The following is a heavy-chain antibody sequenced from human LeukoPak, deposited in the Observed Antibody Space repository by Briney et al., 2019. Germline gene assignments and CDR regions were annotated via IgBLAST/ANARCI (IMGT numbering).Heavy chain of an antibody. J-gene: IGHJ3*01. CDR2: IKTKTHGGTT. CDR1: GFILSSAW. D-gene: IGHD1-26*01. CDR3: TTDWGSGSHYLRAFDL. V-gene: IGHV3-15*01. Sequence: PGGSLRLSCAASGFILSSAWMSWVRQAPGKGLEWVGRIKTKTHGGTTGYAAPVQGRFTISRDDSKDTVYLQMNSLKTEDTAVYYCTTDWGSGSHYLRAFDLWGQGTVVTVSS.